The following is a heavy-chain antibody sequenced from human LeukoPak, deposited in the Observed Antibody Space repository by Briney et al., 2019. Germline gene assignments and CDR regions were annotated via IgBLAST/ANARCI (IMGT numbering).Heavy chain of an antibody. V-gene: IGHV3-7*01. J-gene: IGHJ3*02. CDR3: ARDPYCTDTSDCDYGAFDI. CDR1: GFTFSSHW. D-gene: IGHD3-22*01. Sequence: GGSLRLSCAASGFTFSSHWMTWVRQAPGKGLQWVANIKSDGSEKQYGDSVKGRLIISRDNAENSLFLQKNSLRVEDTAVYYCARDPYCTDTSDCDYGAFDIWGQGTMVTVSS. CDR2: IKSDGSEK.